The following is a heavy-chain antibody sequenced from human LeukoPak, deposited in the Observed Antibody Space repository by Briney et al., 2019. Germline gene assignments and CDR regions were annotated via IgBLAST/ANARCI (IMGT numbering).Heavy chain of an antibody. CDR1: GFTFSSYA. V-gene: IGHV3-23*01. CDR2: ISGSGGST. Sequence: GGSLRLSCAASGFTFSSYAMSWVRQAPGNGLEWVSAISGSGGSTYYADSVKGRFTISRDNSKNTLYLQMNSLRAEDTAVYYCAKALEYCSSTSCYIGYWGQGTLVTVSS. J-gene: IGHJ4*02. CDR3: AKALEYCSSTSCYIGY. D-gene: IGHD2-2*02.